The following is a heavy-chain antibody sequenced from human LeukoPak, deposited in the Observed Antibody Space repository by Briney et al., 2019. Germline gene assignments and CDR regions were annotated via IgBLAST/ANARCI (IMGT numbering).Heavy chain of an antibody. CDR1: GGSISSYY. CDR2: IYYSGST. D-gene: IGHD1-26*01. CDR3: ARVGPAGATQPFDY. V-gene: IGHV4-59*01. Sequence: PSETLSLTCTVSGGSISSYYWSWIRQPPGKGLEWIGYIYYSGSTNYNPSLKSRVTISVDTSKNQFSLKLSSVTAADTAVYCCARVGPAGATQPFDYWGQGTLVTVSS. J-gene: IGHJ4*02.